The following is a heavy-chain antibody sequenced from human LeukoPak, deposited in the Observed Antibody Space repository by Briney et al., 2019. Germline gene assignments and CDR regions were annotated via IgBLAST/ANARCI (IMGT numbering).Heavy chain of an antibody. D-gene: IGHD6-13*01. Sequence: GGSLRLSCAASGFIFSDYSMSWVRQAPGKGLEWVSSIIGSSSSIYYADSVKGRFSISRDNAKNSLYLQMNSLRAEDTAVYYCARELVQEGGGFDIWGQGTMVTVSS. CDR2: IIGSSSSI. CDR1: GFIFSDYS. J-gene: IGHJ3*02. CDR3: ARELVQEGGGFDI. V-gene: IGHV3-21*01.